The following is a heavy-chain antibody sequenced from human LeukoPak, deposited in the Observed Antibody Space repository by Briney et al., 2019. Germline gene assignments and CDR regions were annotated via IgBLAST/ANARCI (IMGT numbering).Heavy chain of an antibody. V-gene: IGHV1-69*05. CDR3: ARSPVVPAAAWFDP. CDR1: GGTFSSYA. J-gene: IGHJ5*02. CDR2: IIPIFGTA. D-gene: IGHD2-2*01. Sequence: SVKVSCKASGGTFSSYAISWVRRAPGQGLEWMGGIIPIFGTANYAQKLQGRVTITTDESTSTAYMELSSLRSEDTAVYYCARSPVVPAAAWFDPWGQGTLVTVSS.